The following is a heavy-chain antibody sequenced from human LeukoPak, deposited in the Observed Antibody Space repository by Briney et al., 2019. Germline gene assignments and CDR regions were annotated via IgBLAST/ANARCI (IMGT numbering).Heavy chain of an antibody. J-gene: IGHJ5*02. CDR1: GFTFSSYW. V-gene: IGHV3-7*01. CDR3: ARDLGDPLWFGSNWFDP. Sequence: HPGGSLRLSCAASGFTFSSYWMSWVRQAPGKGLEWVANIKQDGSEKYYVDSVKGRFTISRDNAKNSLYLQMNSLRAEDTAVYYCARDLGDPLWFGSNWFDPWGQGTLVTVSS. CDR2: IKQDGSEK. D-gene: IGHD3-10*01.